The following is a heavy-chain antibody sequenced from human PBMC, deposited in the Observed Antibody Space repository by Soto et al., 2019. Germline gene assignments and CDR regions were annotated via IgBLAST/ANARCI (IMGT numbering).Heavy chain of an antibody. Sequence: SETLSLTCTVSGGSISSSSYYWGWIRQPPGKGLEWIGSINYSGSTYYNPSLKSRVTISVDTSKNKFSLKLSSVTAADTAVYYCARPRHCSGGSCYQGAFDIWGQGTMVTVSS. CDR2: INYSGST. V-gene: IGHV4-39*01. CDR3: ARPRHCSGGSCYQGAFDI. J-gene: IGHJ3*02. D-gene: IGHD2-15*01. CDR1: GGSISSSSYY.